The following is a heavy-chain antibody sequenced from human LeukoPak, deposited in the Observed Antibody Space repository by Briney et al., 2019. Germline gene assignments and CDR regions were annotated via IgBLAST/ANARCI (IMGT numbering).Heavy chain of an antibody. CDR1: GGSISSYY. J-gene: IGHJ4*02. CDR2: IYYSGST. Sequence: PSETLSLTCTVSGGSISSYYWSWIRQPPGKGLEWIGYIYYSGSTYYNPSLKSRLTISLDTSSNQFSLKLNSVTAADTAVYYCARGPVRDYSNYWGQGTLVTVSS. D-gene: IGHD4-11*01. V-gene: IGHV4-59*06. CDR3: ARGPVRDYSNY.